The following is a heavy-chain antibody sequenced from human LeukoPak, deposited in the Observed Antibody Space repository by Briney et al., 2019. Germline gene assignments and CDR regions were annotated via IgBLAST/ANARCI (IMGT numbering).Heavy chain of an antibody. D-gene: IGHD3-16*01. Sequence: GGSLRLSCAASGFTFSSYGMHWVRQAPGKGLEWVAVIWYDGSNKYYADSVKGRFTISRDNSKNTLYLQMNSLRAEDTAVYYCARDKHDYVWGSYSMGAFDIWGQGTMVTVSS. CDR3: ARDKHDYVWGSYSMGAFDI. CDR1: GFTFSSYG. J-gene: IGHJ3*02. V-gene: IGHV3-33*01. CDR2: IWYDGSNK.